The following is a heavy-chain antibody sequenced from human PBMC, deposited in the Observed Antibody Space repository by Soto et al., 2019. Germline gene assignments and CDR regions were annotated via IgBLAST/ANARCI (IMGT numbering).Heavy chain of an antibody. Sequence: ASVKVSCKASGYTFTSYDINWVRQATGQGLEWMGWMNPNSGNTGYAQKFQGRVTMTRNTSISTAYMELSSLRSEDTAVFYCARAPPLSIYVYIWGSYRYSSDAFDIWGQGTMVTVSS. CDR2: MNPNSGNT. D-gene: IGHD3-16*02. J-gene: IGHJ3*02. V-gene: IGHV1-8*01. CDR3: ARAPPLSIYVYIWGSYRYSSDAFDI. CDR1: GYTFTSYD.